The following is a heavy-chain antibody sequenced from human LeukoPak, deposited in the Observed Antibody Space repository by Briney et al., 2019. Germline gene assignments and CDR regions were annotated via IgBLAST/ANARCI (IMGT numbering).Heavy chain of an antibody. CDR2: INHSGTT. J-gene: IGHJ4*02. Sequence: PSETLSLTCAVYGGSFSGYYWSWIRQPPGKGLEWIGEINHSGTTNYNPSLKSRVTISVDTSKNQFSLKLSSVTAADTAVYYCSRERVLRYWGQGTLVTVSS. CDR1: GGSFSGYY. V-gene: IGHV4-34*01. CDR3: SRERVLRY.